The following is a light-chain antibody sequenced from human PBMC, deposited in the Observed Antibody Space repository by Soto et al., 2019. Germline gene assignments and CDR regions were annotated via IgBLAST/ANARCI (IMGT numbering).Light chain of an antibody. CDR1: QSVGSNY. Sequence: EIVLTQSPGTLSLSPGGRATLSCRASQSVGSNYLAWYQQKPGQAPRLLIYIASGRAAGIPDRFSGSGSGTDFTLTISRVEPEDFAVYYCQQYGTSPWTFGQGTKVEIK. CDR3: QQYGTSPWT. CDR2: IAS. J-gene: IGKJ1*01. V-gene: IGKV3-20*01.